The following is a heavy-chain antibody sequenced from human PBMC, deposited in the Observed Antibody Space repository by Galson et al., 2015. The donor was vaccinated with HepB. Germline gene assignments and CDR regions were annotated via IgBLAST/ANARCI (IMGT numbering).Heavy chain of an antibody. V-gene: IGHV5-51*01. CDR2: IHPGDSDT. Sequence: QSGAEVKKPGESLKISCKGSGYSFTNYWIGWVRQMPGKGLEWMGIIHPGDSDTRYSPSFQGQVSISADKSISTAYLQWSSLKASDTAMFYCARHQLYGDFLNDVFDMWGQGTMVIVSS. D-gene: IGHD2/OR15-2a*01. CDR3: ARHQLYGDFLNDVFDM. CDR1: GYSFTNYW. J-gene: IGHJ3*02.